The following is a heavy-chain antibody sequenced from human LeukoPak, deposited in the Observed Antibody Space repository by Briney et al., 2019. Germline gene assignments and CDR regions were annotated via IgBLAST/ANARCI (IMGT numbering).Heavy chain of an antibody. J-gene: IGHJ6*02. V-gene: IGHV1-3*01. CDR3: AREEEMATDKPYYGMDV. CDR1: GYTFTSYA. CDR2: INAGNGNT. Sequence: ASVKVSCKASGYTFTSYAMHWVRQAPGQRLEWMGWINAGNGNTKYSQKFQGRVTITADESTSTAYMELSGLRSEDTAVYYCAREEEMATDKPYYGMDVWGQGTTVTVSS. D-gene: IGHD5-24*01.